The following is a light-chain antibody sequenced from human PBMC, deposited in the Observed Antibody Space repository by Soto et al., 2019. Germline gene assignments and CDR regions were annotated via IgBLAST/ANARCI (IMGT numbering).Light chain of an antibody. CDR1: SGHSTYI. CDR2: LDRSGSY. CDR3: ETWYSNTHNV. Sequence: QSVLTQSSSASASLGSSVKLTYILSSGHSTYIIAWHQQQPGKAPRFLMTLDRSGSYNRGSGVPDRFSGSSSGADRYLTISHLQVEDEGDYYCETWYSNTHNVFGGGTKLTVL. J-gene: IGLJ3*02. V-gene: IGLV4-60*02.